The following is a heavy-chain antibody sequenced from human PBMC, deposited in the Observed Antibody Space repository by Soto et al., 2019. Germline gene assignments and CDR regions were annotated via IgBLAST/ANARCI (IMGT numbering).Heavy chain of an antibody. J-gene: IGHJ4*02. V-gene: IGHV3-21*01. CDR2: ISSSGSYI. D-gene: IGHD3-10*01. CDR3: AKTMVRGVSTFDY. CDR1: GFTFSKCA. Sequence: GGSLRLSCAASGFTFSKCAMSWVRQAPGKGLEWVSSISSSGSYIYYAESVKGRFTISRDNAKNSLYLQMNSLRAEDTAVYYCAKTMVRGVSTFDYWGQGTLVTVSS.